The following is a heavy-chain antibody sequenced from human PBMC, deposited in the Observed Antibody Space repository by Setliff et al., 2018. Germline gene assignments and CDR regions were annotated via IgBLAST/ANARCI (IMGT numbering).Heavy chain of an antibody. CDR1: GYSFAKYA. CDR2: INAGNGNT. Sequence: ASVKVSCKASGYSFAKYALHWVRQAPGQRLEWMGWINAGNGNTKCSQNFQGRVTITRDTSASTAYMELSSLRSEDTAVYYCAREVLPLVREEAFYIWGQGTMVTVSS. V-gene: IGHV1-3*01. D-gene: IGHD2-2*01. CDR3: AREVLPLVREEAFYI. J-gene: IGHJ3*02.